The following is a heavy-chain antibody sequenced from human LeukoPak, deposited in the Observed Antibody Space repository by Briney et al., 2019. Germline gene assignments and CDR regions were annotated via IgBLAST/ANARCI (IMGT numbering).Heavy chain of an antibody. Sequence: PRPCLRLSRTAAGLTFITYATSSVRQAPGEGLGWGSSISVSGETTYSTGSVKVRFTFSRDNSKNALYLQMSSLRAEDTAVYYFAKSQRNDQQVVQRIDYWGQGTLVTVSS. D-gene: IGHD2-2*01. V-gene: IGHV3-23*01. CDR2: ISVSGETT. CDR1: GLTFITYA. CDR3: AKSQRNDQQVVQRIDY. J-gene: IGHJ4*02.